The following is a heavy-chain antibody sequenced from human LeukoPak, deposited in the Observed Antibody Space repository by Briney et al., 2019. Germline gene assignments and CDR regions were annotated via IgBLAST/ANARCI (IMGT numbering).Heavy chain of an antibody. CDR3: ARAGDAFDI. J-gene: IGHJ3*02. CDR2: IWYDGSDK. Sequence: GRSLRLSCAASGFTFSSYGMHWVRQAPGKGLEWVAVIWYDGSDKYYTDSVKGRFTISRDNSKNTLYLQMNSLRAEDTAIYYCARAGDAFDIWGQGTMVTVSS. CDR1: GFTFSSYG. V-gene: IGHV3-33*01.